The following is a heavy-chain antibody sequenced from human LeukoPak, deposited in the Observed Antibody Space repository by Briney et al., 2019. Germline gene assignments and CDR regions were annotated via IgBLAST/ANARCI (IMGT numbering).Heavy chain of an antibody. CDR3: ARHDYGDYGPFDC. D-gene: IGHD4-17*01. CDR2: IYYSGST. V-gene: IGHV4-39*01. J-gene: IGHJ4*02. Sequence: PSESLSLTCTVSGGSIGSGDYYLGWLRQPPGKGLEWIGTIYYSGSTYYNTSLKSRVTIFVDMSNNLFSLKLNSVTAADTAVYYCARHDYGDYGPFDCWGQGALVTVSS. CDR1: GGSIGSGDYY.